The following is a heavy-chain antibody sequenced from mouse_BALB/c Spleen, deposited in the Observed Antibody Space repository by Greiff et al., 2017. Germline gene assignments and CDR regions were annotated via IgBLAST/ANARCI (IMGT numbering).Heavy chain of an antibody. J-gene: IGHJ3*01. CDR2: IWAGGST. CDR3: AREGSGPAWFAY. CDR1: GFSLTSYG. D-gene: IGHD3-1*01. V-gene: IGHV2-9*02. Sequence: VQVVESGPGLVAPSQSLSITCTVSGFSLTSYGVHWVRQPPGKGLEWLGVIWAGGSTNYNSALMSRLSISKDNSKSQVFLKMNSLQTDDTARYYGAREGSGPAWFAYWGQGTLVTVSA.